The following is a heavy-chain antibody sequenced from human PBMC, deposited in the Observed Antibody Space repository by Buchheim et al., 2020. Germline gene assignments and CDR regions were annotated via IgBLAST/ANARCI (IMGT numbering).Heavy chain of an antibody. V-gene: IGHV1-46*03. CDR3: ARTYYDFWSGSHPIYDSSGYYYFDY. D-gene: IGHD3-3*01. Sequence: QVQLVQSGAEVKKPGASVKVSCKASGYTFTSYYMHWVRQAPGQGLEWMGIINPSGGSTSYAQKFQGRVTMTRDTSTSTVYMELSSLRSEDTAVYYCARTYYDFWSGSHPIYDSSGYYYFDYWGQGTL. J-gene: IGHJ4*02. CDR1: GYTFTSYY. CDR2: INPSGGST.